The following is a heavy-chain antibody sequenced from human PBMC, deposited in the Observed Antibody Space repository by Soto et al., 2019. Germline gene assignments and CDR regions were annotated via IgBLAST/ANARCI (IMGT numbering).Heavy chain of an antibody. CDR2: IYYSGST. CDR1: GGSISSGGYY. Sequence: QVQLQESGPGLVKPSQTLSLTCTVSGGSISSGGYYWSWIRQHPGKGLEWIGYIYYSGSTYYNPSLRSRVTISVDTSKTQFSLKLSSVTAADTAVYYCARGYDHPNDLDAFDIWGQGTMVTVSS. V-gene: IGHV4-31*03. CDR3: ARGYDHPNDLDAFDI. D-gene: IGHD3-16*01. J-gene: IGHJ3*02.